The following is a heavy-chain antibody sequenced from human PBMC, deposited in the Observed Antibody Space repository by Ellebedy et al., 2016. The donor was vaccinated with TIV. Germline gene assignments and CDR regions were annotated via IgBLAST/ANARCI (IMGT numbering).Heavy chain of an antibody. CDR1: GFSFRSYW. Sequence: GGSLRLSCAASGFSFRSYWMSWVRQAPGKGLEWVANINQGGSDKYYVDSVKGRFTVSRDNAQTSLYLQMNSLGADDTAVYYCASDGSYGDYRSPTHAFVMWGQGTMVSVSS. V-gene: IGHV3-7*01. D-gene: IGHD4-17*01. CDR2: INQGGSDK. J-gene: IGHJ3*02. CDR3: ASDGSYGDYRSPTHAFVM.